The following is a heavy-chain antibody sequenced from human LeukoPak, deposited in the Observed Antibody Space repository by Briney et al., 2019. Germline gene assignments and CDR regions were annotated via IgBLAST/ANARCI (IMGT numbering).Heavy chain of an antibody. CDR2: INPNSGGT. V-gene: IGHV1-2*02. CDR1: GYTFTGYY. J-gene: IGHJ5*02. CDR3: ARTDIVATSWFDP. D-gene: IGHD5-12*01. Sequence: ASVKVSCMASGYTFTGYYMHWVRQAPGQGLEWMGWINPNSGGTNYAQKFQGRVTMTRDTSISTAYMELSRLRSDDTAVYYCARTDIVATSWFDPWGQGTLVTVSS.